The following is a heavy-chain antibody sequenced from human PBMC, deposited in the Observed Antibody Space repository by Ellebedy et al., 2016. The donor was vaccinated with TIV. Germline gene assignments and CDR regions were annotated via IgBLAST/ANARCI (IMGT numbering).Heavy chain of an antibody. J-gene: IGHJ5*02. CDR2: IYYSGST. CDR1: DSPISRYY. V-gene: IGHV4-59*01. CDR3: ASTKNWVKSEGWFDP. Sequence: MPSETLSLTCTVSDSPISRYYWSWIRQHPGKGLEWIGYIYYSGSTNYNPSLKSRVTSSVDTSKNQFSLKLNSVTAADTAVYYCASTKNWVKSEGWFDPWGQGTLVTVSS. D-gene: IGHD7-27*01.